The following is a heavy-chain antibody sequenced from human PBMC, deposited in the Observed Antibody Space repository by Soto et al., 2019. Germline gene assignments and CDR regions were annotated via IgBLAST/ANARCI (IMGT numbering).Heavy chain of an antibody. D-gene: IGHD2-15*01. CDR3: AKDMVLGGGISYYFDY. J-gene: IGHJ4*02. V-gene: IGHV3-9*01. CDR2: ISWNSGSI. Sequence: PGGSLRLSCAASGFTFDDYAMHWVRQAPGKGLEWVSGISWNSGSIGYADSVKGRFTISRDNAKNSLYLQMNSLRAEDTALYYCAKDMVLGGGISYYFDYWGQGTLVTVSS. CDR1: GFTFDDYA.